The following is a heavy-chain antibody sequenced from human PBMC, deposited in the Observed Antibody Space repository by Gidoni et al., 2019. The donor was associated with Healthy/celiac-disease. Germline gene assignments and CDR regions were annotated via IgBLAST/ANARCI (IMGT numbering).Heavy chain of an antibody. CDR2: ISSSSSTI. J-gene: IGHJ4*02. CDR1: GFTFSSYS. V-gene: IGHV3-48*01. D-gene: IGHD6-13*01. CDR3: ARDFPAAAGTFGY. Sequence: EVQLVESGGGLVQPGGSLRLPCAASGFTFSSYSMNWVRQAPGKGLEWVSYISSSSSTIYYADSVKGRFTISRDNAKNSLYLQMNSLRAEDTAVYYCARDFPAAAGTFGYWGQGTLVTVSS.